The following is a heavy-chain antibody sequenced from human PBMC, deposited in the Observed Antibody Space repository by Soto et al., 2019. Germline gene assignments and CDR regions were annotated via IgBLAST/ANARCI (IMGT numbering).Heavy chain of an antibody. CDR2: VNAHNHIT. D-gene: IGHD1-26*01. Sequence: ASVKGSCKASGYSFDSFGISWVRQAPGQGLEWMGRVNAHNHITKYAQKFQGRVTITRDTSTSTDYMEVMSLTSDDTAVYYCARDSRVGANSDACDVWGQGTXVT. CDR3: ARDSRVGANSDACDV. J-gene: IGHJ3*01. V-gene: IGHV1-18*01. CDR1: GYSFDSFG.